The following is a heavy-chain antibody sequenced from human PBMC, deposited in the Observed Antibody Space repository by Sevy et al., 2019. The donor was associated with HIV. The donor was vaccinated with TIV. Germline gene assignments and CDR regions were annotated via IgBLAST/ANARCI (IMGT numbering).Heavy chain of an antibody. CDR1: GGSITSLY. V-gene: IGHV4-59*08. CDR2: IYYNGHI. Sequence: PSETLSLTCTVSGGSITSLYWNWIRQPPGKGLEWIANIYYNGHINYNPSLKSRVTLSLDTSKNQFSLRLNSVTAADTAMYYCAGENAWGRGYSWGQGTLVTVSS. J-gene: IGHJ4*02. CDR3: AGENAWGRGYS. D-gene: IGHD1-26*01.